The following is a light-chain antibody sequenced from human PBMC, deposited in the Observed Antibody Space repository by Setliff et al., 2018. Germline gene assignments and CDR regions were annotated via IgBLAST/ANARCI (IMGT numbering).Light chain of an antibody. V-gene: IGLV2-23*02. J-gene: IGLJ1*01. CDR2: DVS. CDR3: CPYAGGSTYV. CDR1: NNDVGAYNY. Sequence: QSVLTQPASVSGSPGQSVTISCTGTNNDVGAYNYVSWYQQHPGKAPKFMIYDVSKRSSGASDRFSGSKSGNTASLTISGPQAEDEADYYCCPYAGGSTYVFGTGTKVTVL.